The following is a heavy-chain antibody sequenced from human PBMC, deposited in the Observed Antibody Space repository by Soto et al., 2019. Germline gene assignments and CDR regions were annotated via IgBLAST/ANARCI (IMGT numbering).Heavy chain of an antibody. CDR3: APGHHFSSTGCYQFPLHD. CDR1: GYTFTRYG. CDR2: ISAYNGNT. V-gene: IGHV1-18*01. J-gene: IGHJ4*01. D-gene: IGHD2-2*01. Sequence: QVQLVQSGAEVKKPGAAVKVSCEASGYTFTRYGISWVRQAPGQGLEWMGWISAYNGNTDYEQKLQGRVTMTTDTSTNIAYMELRSLRSEDAAVYYCAPGHHFSSTGCYQFPLHDWGQGPLVTVAP.